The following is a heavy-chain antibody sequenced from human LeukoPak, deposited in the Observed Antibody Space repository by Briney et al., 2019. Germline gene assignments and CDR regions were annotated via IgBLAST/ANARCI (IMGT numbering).Heavy chain of an antibody. Sequence: SETLSLTCAVYGGSFSGYYWSWIRQPPGKGLEWIWEINHSGSTNYNPSLKSRVTISVDTSKNQFSLRLSSVTAAHTAVYYCARLRRYYGSGYSFDYWGQGTLVTVSS. CDR3: ARLRRYYGSGYSFDY. CDR1: GGSFSGYY. D-gene: IGHD3-10*01. J-gene: IGHJ4*02. CDR2: INHSGST. V-gene: IGHV4-34*01.